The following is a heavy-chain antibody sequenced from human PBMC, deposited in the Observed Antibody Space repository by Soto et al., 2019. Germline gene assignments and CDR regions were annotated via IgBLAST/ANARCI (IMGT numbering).Heavy chain of an antibody. Sequence: PSETLSLTCAVYGGSFSGYYWSWIRQPPGKGLEWIGEINHSGSTNYNPSLKSRVTISVDTSKNQFSLKLSSVTAADTAVYYCARPVCYYDSSGYSCYFDYWGQGTLVTVSS. D-gene: IGHD3-22*01. CDR1: GGSFSGYY. V-gene: IGHV4-34*01. CDR2: INHSGST. CDR3: ARPVCYYDSSGYSCYFDY. J-gene: IGHJ4*02.